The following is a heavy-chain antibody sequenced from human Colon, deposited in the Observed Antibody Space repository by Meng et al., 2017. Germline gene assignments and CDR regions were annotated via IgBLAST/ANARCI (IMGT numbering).Heavy chain of an antibody. Sequence: QTLSLTCAISGDSVSTNSAAWNWLRQSPSRGLEWLGRTYYTSKWSSDYAVSVKSRMAIHPDTSKNQFSLQVDSMTPEDTAVYYCARGFFSKGFDSWGQGALVTVSS. CDR3: ARGFFSKGFDS. CDR1: GDSVSTNSAA. CDR2: TYYTSKWSS. V-gene: IGHV6-1*01. J-gene: IGHJ4*02. D-gene: IGHD2/OR15-2a*01.